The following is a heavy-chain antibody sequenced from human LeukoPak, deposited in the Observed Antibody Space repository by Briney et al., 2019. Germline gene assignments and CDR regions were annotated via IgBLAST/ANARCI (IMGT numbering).Heavy chain of an antibody. CDR2: IIPIFGTA. V-gene: IGHV1-69*05. CDR1: GCTFSSYA. CDR3: ARDRIVVVTAIPYAFDI. J-gene: IGHJ3*02. D-gene: IGHD2-21*02. Sequence: SVKVSCKASGCTFSSYAISWVRQAPGQGLEWMGRIIPIFGTANYAQKFQGRVTITTDESTSTAYMELSSLRSEDTAVYYCARDRIVVVTAIPYAFDIWGQGTMVTVSS.